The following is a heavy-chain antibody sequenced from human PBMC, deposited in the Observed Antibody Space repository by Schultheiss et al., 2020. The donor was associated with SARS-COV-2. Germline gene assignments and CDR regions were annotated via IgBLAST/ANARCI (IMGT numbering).Heavy chain of an antibody. CDR2: IYYSGST. CDR3: ARQGRSIAVAAY. CDR1: GGSISSGDYY. V-gene: IGHV4-30-4*01. Sequence: LSLTCTVSGGSISSGDYYWSWIRQPPGKGLEWIGYIYYSGSTYYNPSLKSRVTISVDTSKNQFSLKLSSVTAADTAVYYCARQGRSIAVAAYWGQGTRVTVSS. D-gene: IGHD6-19*01. J-gene: IGHJ4*02.